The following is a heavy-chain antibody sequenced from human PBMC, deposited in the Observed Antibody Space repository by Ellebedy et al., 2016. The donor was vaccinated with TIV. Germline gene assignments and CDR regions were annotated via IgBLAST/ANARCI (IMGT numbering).Heavy chain of an antibody. CDR1: GFTFSTFG. Sequence: GESLKISCAASGFTFSTFGMHWVRQAPGKGLEWVAVVSYDGNTKYYADSVKGRFTISRDNSKNSFYLQMNSLRTEDTAVNYCTKEGAEAGAEGYLSYDIWGQGTMVTVSS. CDR3: TKEGAEAGAEGYLSYDI. J-gene: IGHJ3*02. D-gene: IGHD3-22*01. CDR2: VSYDGNTK. V-gene: IGHV3-30*18.